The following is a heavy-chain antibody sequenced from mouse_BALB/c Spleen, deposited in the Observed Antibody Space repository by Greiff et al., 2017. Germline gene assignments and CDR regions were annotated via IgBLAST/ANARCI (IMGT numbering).Heavy chain of an antibody. Sequence: DVKLQESGAELVKPGASVKLSCTASGFNIKDTYMHWVKQRPEQGLEWIGRIDPANGNTKYDPKFQGKATITADTSSNTAYLQLSSLTSEDTAVYYCARSDYGSSYRHYWGQGTTLTVSS. J-gene: IGHJ2*01. CDR3: ARSDYGSSYRHY. CDR2: IDPANGNT. D-gene: IGHD1-1*01. CDR1: GFNIKDTY. V-gene: IGHV14-3*02.